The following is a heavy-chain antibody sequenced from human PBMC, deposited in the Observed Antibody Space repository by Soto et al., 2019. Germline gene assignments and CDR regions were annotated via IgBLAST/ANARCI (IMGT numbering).Heavy chain of an antibody. Sequence: GGSLRLSCAASGFTFNNYGMHWVRQAPGKGLEWVAVISDDGSGKYYADYVKGRFTISRDNSKNTLYLQMNSLRAEDTAVYYCAKVVPYEAYYMDVWGKGTTVTVSS. CDR2: ISDDGSGK. J-gene: IGHJ6*03. CDR1: GFTFNNYG. V-gene: IGHV3-30*18. D-gene: IGHD5-12*01. CDR3: AKVVPYEAYYMDV.